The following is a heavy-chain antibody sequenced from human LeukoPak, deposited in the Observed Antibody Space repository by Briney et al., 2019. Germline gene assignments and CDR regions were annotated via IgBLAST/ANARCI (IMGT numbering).Heavy chain of an antibody. CDR2: INPNSGGT. V-gene: IGHV1-2*02. CDR3: ARSSGDLYYYYYAMDV. Sequence: ASVKVSCKASGYTFTGYYMHWVRQAPGQGLEWMGWINPNSGGTNYAQKFQGRVTITSDTSASTAYMELSSLRSEDTSVYYCARSSGDLYYYYYAMDVWGQGTTVTVSS. CDR1: GYTFTGYY. J-gene: IGHJ6*02. D-gene: IGHD3-22*01.